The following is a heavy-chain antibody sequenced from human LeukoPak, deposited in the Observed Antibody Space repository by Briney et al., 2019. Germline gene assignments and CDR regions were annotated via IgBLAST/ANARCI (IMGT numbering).Heavy chain of an antibody. CDR2: MNEDGSGT. J-gene: IGHJ4*02. V-gene: IGHV3-7*01. CDR1: GFSIRSSW. Sequence: GGSLRLSCAVSGFSIRSSWMSWVRQTPGKGLEWVADMNEDGSGTYYVDSVKGRFTVSRDNAKNSLYLQMSSLRAEDTAVYYCARDPAWGAIDYWGQGTLVIVSS. CDR3: ARDPAWGAIDY. D-gene: IGHD7-27*01.